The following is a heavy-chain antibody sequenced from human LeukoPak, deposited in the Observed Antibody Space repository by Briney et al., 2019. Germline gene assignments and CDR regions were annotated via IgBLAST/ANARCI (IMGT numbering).Heavy chain of an antibody. J-gene: IGHJ4*02. Sequence: PSQTLSLTCTVSGGSISSGGYYWSWIRQHPGKGLEWIGYIYYSGSTYYNPSLKSRVTISVDTSKNQFSLKLSSVTAADTVVYYCARLDYYDSSGYYYPRSFDYWGQGTLVTVSS. CDR2: IYYSGST. CDR1: GGSISSGGYY. D-gene: IGHD3-22*01. CDR3: ARLDYYDSSGYYYPRSFDY. V-gene: IGHV4-31*03.